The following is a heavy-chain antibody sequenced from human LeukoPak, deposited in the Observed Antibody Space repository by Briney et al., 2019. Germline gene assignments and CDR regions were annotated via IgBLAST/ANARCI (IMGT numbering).Heavy chain of an antibody. CDR1: GFTFSSYW. D-gene: IGHD6-19*01. J-gene: IGHJ3*02. CDR2: VNTDGSST. CDR3: ARPETQYSSGLDGFDI. Sequence: TGGSLRLSCAASGFTFSSYWMHWVRQAPGKGLVWVSGVNTDGSSTNYADSVKGRFTISRDNAKNTLYLQMNSLRTEDTAVYYCARPETQYSSGLDGFDIWGQGTMVTVSS. V-gene: IGHV3-74*01.